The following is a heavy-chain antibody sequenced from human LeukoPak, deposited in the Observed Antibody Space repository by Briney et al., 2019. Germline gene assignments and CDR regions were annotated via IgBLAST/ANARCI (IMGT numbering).Heavy chain of an antibody. J-gene: IGHJ4*02. CDR1: GFTFSSYA. Sequence: GGSLRLSCAASGFTFSSYAMHWVRQAPGKGLEWVAVISYDGSNKYYAESVKGRFTISRDNSKNTLYLQMNSLRAEDTAVYYSARGRYYYASSGYFDYWGQGTLVTVSS. V-gene: IGHV3-30-3*01. D-gene: IGHD3-22*01. CDR3: ARGRYYYASSGYFDY. CDR2: ISYDGSNK.